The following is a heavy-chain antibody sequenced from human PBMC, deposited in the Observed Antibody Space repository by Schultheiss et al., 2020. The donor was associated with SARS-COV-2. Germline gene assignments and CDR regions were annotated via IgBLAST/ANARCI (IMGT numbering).Heavy chain of an antibody. CDR1: GYSFDTYR. V-gene: IGHV5-10-1*01. J-gene: IGHJ6*03. Sequence: GGSLRLSCQGSGYSFDTYRINWVRQMPGKGLEWMGMIDPSDSYTNYSPSFQGHVTISADKSIRTVYLQWSSLEASDTAMYYCARHMTTHYYYYYMGVWGKGTTVTVSS. CDR3: ARHMTTHYYYYYMGV. CDR2: IDPSDSYT. D-gene: IGHD1-14*01.